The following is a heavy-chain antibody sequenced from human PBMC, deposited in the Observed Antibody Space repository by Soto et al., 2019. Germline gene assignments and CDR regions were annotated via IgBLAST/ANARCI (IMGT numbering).Heavy chain of an antibody. J-gene: IGHJ6*02. Sequence: GGSLRLSCAASGFTFSSYAMSWVRQAPGKGLEWVSAISGSGGSTYYADSVKGRFTISRDNSKNTLYLQMNSLRAEDTAVYYCAKGELLLWFGELLGYYGMDVWGQGTTVTVSS. V-gene: IGHV3-23*01. D-gene: IGHD3-10*01. CDR2: ISGSGGST. CDR1: GFTFSSYA. CDR3: AKGELLLWFGELLGYYGMDV.